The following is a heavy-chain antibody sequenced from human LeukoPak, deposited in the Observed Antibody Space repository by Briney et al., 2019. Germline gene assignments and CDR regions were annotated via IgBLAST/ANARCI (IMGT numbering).Heavy chain of an antibody. D-gene: IGHD5-24*01. V-gene: IGHV1-2*02. CDR2: INPNSGGT. J-gene: IGHJ4*02. Sequence: ASVKVSCKASGYTFTGYYMHWVRQAPGQGLDWMGWINPNSGGTKYAQNFQGRITLTTDTSINTAYMELSSLRSDDTAVYYCAREGRNGYNEGYFDYWGQGTLVTVSS. CDR1: GYTFTGYY. CDR3: AREGRNGYNEGYFDY.